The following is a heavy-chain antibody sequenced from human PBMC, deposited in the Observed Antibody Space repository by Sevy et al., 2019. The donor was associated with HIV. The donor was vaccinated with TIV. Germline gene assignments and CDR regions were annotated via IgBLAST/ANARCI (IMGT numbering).Heavy chain of an antibody. CDR1: GFSVSGTY. CDR3: SADPSNGNFFFNY. D-gene: IGHD2-8*01. J-gene: IGHJ4*02. CDR2: ISSGTRT. V-gene: IGHV3-53*01. Sequence: GGSLRLSCAASGFSVSGTYMTWVRQAPGKGLAWVSVISSGTRTIYADSVKGRFIISRDNSKNILYLQMNSLRAEDTAVYYCSADPSNGNFFFNYWGQGTQVTVSS.